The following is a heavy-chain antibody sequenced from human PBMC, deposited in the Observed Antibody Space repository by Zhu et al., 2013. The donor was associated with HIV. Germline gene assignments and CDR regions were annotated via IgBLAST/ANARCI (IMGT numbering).Heavy chain of an antibody. Sequence: VQLVESGGTVVQPGGSLRLSCAASGFDFPNYAMHWVRQAPGKGLEWVAVIYYDGANAYYADSVKDRFTVSRDNSKNTLYLQMNSLRVEDTAVYYCARDGIWGQGDNGHRLF. CDR3: ARDGI. J-gene: IGHJ3*02. CDR2: IYYDGANA. CDR1: GFDFPNYA. V-gene: IGHV3-33*01.